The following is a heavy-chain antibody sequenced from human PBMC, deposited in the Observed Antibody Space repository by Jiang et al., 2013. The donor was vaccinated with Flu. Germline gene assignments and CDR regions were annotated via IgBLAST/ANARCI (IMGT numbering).Heavy chain of an antibody. D-gene: IGHD3-3*01. CDR3: ARVERIMIYGVAERGMDV. CDR1: GYTFTGYY. V-gene: IGHV1-2*02. CDR2: INPNSGET. J-gene: IGHJ6*02. Sequence: SGAEVKKPGASVKVSCKASGYTFTGYYVHWVRQAPGQGLEWMGWINPNSGETNFAQKFQGRVTMTRDTSISTAYMELSRLRSDDMAVYYCARVERIMIYGVAERGMDVWGQGTTVIVSS.